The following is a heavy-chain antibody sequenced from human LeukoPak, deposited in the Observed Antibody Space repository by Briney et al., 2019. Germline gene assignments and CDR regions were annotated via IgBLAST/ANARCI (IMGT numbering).Heavy chain of an antibody. CDR1: GFTFSSYE. Sequence: PGGPLRLSCAASGFTFSSYEMNWVRQAPGKGLEWVSYISSSGSTIYYADSVKGRFTISRDNAKNSLYLQMNSLRAEDTAVYYCARLNGRLDYWGQGTLVTVSS. D-gene: IGHD1-14*01. J-gene: IGHJ4*02. CDR3: ARLNGRLDY. V-gene: IGHV3-48*03. CDR2: ISSSGSTI.